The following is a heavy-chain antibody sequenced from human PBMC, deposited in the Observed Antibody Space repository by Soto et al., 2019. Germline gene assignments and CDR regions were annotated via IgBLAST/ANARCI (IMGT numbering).Heavy chain of an antibody. J-gene: IGHJ4*02. Sequence: GGSLRLSCAASGFTFSSYAMSWVRQAPGKGLEWVSAISGSGGSTYYADSVKGRFTISRDNSKNTLYLQMNSLRAEDTAVYYCAKDLESYYDFWSGYYGGDYWGQGTLVTVSS. CDR3: AKDLESYYDFWSGYYGGDY. V-gene: IGHV3-23*01. CDR2: ISGSGGST. CDR1: GFTFSSYA. D-gene: IGHD3-3*01.